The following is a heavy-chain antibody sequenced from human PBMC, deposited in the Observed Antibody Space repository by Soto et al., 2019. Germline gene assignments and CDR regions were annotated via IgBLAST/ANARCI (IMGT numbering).Heavy chain of an antibody. D-gene: IGHD6-19*01. CDR1: GYTFSDYY. CDR3: ARVSYGSGXPYGFDI. Sequence: ASVKVSCKASGYTFSDYYVCWVRQAPGHGLEWMGWISPHNDNTNLAQNVKGRVILTTDTSSNTAFMELRSLTSDDTATYYCARVSYGSGXPYGFDIWGQGTMVTVSS. V-gene: IGHV1-18*01. CDR2: ISPHNDNT. J-gene: IGHJ3*02.